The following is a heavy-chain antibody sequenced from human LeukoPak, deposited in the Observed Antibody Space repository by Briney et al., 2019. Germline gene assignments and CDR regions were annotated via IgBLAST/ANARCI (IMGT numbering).Heavy chain of an antibody. CDR2: IYYSGST. J-gene: IGHJ4*02. D-gene: IGHD5-18*01. V-gene: IGHV4-39*01. CDR3: ARLRGDTAMVTLFVY. Sequence: SETLSLTCTVSGGSISSSSYYWGWIRQPPGKGLEWIGSIYYSGSTYYNPSLKSRVTISVDTSKNQFSLKLSSVSAADTAVYYCARLRGDTAMVTLFVYWGQGTLVTVSS. CDR1: GGSISSSSYY.